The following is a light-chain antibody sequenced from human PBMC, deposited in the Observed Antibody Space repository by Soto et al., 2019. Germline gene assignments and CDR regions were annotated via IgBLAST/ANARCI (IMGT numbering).Light chain of an antibody. CDR3: QQYGSSSWT. CDR1: QSISTTY. CDR2: GAS. J-gene: IGKJ1*01. V-gene: IGKV3-20*01. Sequence: EIVLTQSPGILSLSPGEGATLSCRASQSISTTYLAWYQQKPGQAPRLLIYGASSRATGIPDRFSGSGSETDFTLTISRLEPEDFAVYYCQQYGSSSWTFGQGTKVDIK.